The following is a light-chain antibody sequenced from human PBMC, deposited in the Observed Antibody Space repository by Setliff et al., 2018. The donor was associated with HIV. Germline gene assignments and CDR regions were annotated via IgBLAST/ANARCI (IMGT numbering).Light chain of an antibody. J-gene: IGKJ3*01. CDR1: QSILSSFNNKSY. Sequence: DIVMTQSPDSLAVSLGERATINCKSSQSILSSFNNKSYLAWYQQRSGQSPKLLIYWASSRESGVPDRFSGSGSGTDFTLTISSLQAEDVAVYYCQQYYTTPLFFGPGT. CDR3: QQYYTTPLF. CDR2: WAS. V-gene: IGKV4-1*01.